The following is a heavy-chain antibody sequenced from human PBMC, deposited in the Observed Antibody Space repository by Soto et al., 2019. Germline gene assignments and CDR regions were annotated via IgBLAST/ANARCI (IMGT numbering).Heavy chain of an antibody. J-gene: IGHJ6*02. D-gene: IGHD6-19*01. Sequence: GASVKVSCKASGYTFTSYDINWVRQATGQGLEWMGWMNPNSGNTGYAQKFQGRVTMTRNTSISTAYMELSSLRSEDTAVYYCAGKYSSGWTYYYYGMDVGGQGTTVTFSS. CDR3: AGKYSSGWTYYYYGMDV. CDR1: GYTFTSYD. V-gene: IGHV1-8*01. CDR2: MNPNSGNT.